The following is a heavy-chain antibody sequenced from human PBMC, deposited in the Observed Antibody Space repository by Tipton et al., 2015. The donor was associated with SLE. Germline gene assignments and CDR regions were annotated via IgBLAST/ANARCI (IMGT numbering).Heavy chain of an antibody. CDR3: ANLKTREYEWLLPDYYGMDV. D-gene: IGHD3-3*01. J-gene: IGHJ6*02. CDR2: VRYDGTYQ. Sequence: SLRLSCAASGFTFSSYGMSWVRQAPGKGLEWVAFVRYDGTYQYYSDSVKGRFTISRDNSKNTLYLQMSSLRLEDTAVYFCANLKTREYEWLLPDYYGMDVWGQGTTVTVSS. V-gene: IGHV3-30*02. CDR1: GFTFSSYG.